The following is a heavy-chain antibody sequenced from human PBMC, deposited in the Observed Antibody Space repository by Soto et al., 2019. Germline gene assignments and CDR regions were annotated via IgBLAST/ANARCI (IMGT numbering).Heavy chain of an antibody. CDR3: AEVPQVYTNHDFYYMDV. CDR1: GFTFNDYA. V-gene: IGHV3-9*01. J-gene: IGHJ6*03. D-gene: IGHD4-4*01. Sequence: EVQLVESGGGLVQPGGSLRLSCAASGFTFNDYAMQWVRQAPWKGLGWVSSINWNSGSIGYAASVRGRFSVSRDNAKNSLYLQVNGLRAEDTASYYCAEVPQVYTNHDFYYMDVWGKGTTVTVSS. CDR2: INWNSGSI.